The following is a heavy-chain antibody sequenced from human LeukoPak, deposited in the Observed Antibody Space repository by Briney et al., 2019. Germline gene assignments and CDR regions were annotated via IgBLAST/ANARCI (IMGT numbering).Heavy chain of an antibody. Sequence: ASVKVSCKASGGTFNNYAFSWVRQAPGQGLEWMGGIIPIFGTANYAQKFQGRVTITADESTSTAYMELSSLRSGDTAVYYCARSRSSSWYDSSFDYWGQGTLVTVSS. D-gene: IGHD6-13*01. CDR1: GGTFNNYA. CDR2: IIPIFGTA. V-gene: IGHV1-69*13. CDR3: ARSRSSSWYDSSFDY. J-gene: IGHJ4*02.